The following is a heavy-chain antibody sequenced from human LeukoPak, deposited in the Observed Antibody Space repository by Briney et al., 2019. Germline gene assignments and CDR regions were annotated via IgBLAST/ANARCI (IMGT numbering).Heavy chain of an antibody. V-gene: IGHV3-23*01. Sequence: SGGSLRLSCAASGFTFSSYAMSWVRQAPGKGLEWVSAISGSGGSTYYADSVKGRFTISRDNSKNTLYLQMNSLRAEDTAVYYCAKRLSSGWQSAYYFDYWGQGTLVTVSS. J-gene: IGHJ4*02. CDR1: GFTFSSYA. D-gene: IGHD6-19*01. CDR2: ISGSGGST. CDR3: AKRLSSGWQSAYYFDY.